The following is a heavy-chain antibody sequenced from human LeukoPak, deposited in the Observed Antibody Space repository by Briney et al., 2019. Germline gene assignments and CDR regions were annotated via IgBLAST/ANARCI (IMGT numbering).Heavy chain of an antibody. CDR2: INHSGST. D-gene: IGHD2-21*02. CDR3: ARSPHIVVVTAIYFDY. Sequence: PSETLSLTCAVYGGSFSGYYWSWIRQPPGKGLEWIGEINHSGSTNYNPSLKSRVTISADTSKNQFSLKLSSVTAADTAVYYCARSPHIVVVTAIYFDYWGQGTLVTVSS. V-gene: IGHV4-34*01. J-gene: IGHJ4*02. CDR1: GGSFSGYY.